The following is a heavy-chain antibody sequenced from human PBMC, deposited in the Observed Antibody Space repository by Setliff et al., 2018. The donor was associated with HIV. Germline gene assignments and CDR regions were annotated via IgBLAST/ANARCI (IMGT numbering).Heavy chain of an antibody. CDR1: GDSISSSIYS. J-gene: IGHJ6*03. Sequence: PSETLSLTCTVSGDSISSSIYSWGWVRQPPGKGLEWIGGIYYTGSPFYNPSLKSRVTIPVDTSNNQFSLKLSSVTAADTAVYYCARVGGTSSPIDYHYYIDVWGKGTTVTVSS. D-gene: IGHD6-6*01. CDR2: IYYTGSP. CDR3: ARVGGTSSPIDYHYYIDV. V-gene: IGHV4-39*01.